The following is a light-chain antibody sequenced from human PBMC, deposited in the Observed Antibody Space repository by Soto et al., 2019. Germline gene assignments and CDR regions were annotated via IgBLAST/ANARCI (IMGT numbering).Light chain of an antibody. J-gene: IGKJ4*01. Sequence: EIVLTQSPGTLSLSPGERATLSCRASQSVSSSYLAWYQQKPGQAPRLLISGASSRATGIPDRFSGSGSGTGLTPTIRRLEAEDFAVYYCQQYGSSSSFGGGTKVEIK. CDR1: QSVSSSY. V-gene: IGKV3-20*01. CDR2: GAS. CDR3: QQYGSSSS.